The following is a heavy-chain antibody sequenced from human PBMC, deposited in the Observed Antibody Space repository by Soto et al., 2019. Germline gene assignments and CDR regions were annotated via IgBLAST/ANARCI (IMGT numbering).Heavy chain of an antibody. CDR1: GFTFTNYV. Sequence: ASVKVSCKASGFTFTNYVITWVRQAPGQGLEWMGWISAYNGNTNYAQKVQGRVTMTTDTSTSTAYMELRSLRSDDTAVYYCARDRSRYFGSGENWFDPWGQGTLVTVSS. V-gene: IGHV1-18*01. CDR3: ARDRSRYFGSGENWFDP. CDR2: ISAYNGNT. D-gene: IGHD3-9*01. J-gene: IGHJ5*02.